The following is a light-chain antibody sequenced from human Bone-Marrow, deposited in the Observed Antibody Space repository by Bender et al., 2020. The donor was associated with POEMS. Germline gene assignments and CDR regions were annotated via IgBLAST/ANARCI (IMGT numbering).Light chain of an antibody. J-gene: IGLJ2*01. V-gene: IGLV2-14*01. CDR1: SSDVGGYNY. Sequence: QSALTQPPSASGSPGQSVTISCTGTSSDVGGYNYVSWYQQHPGKAPKLMIYEVSKRPSGISNRFSGSKSGNTASLTISGLQAEDEGDYYCTSYTTSTTLYVVFGGGTKLTVL. CDR3: TSYTTSTTLYVV. CDR2: EVS.